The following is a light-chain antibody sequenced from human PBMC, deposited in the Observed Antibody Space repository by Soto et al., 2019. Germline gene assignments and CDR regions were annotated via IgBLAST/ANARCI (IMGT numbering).Light chain of an antibody. CDR3: QQYGSSPST. J-gene: IGKJ4*01. CDR1: QSVSSSY. V-gene: IGKV3-20*01. CDR2: AAS. Sequence: EIVLTQSPGTRSLSPGERATLSCRATQSVSSSYLAWYQQKPGQAPRLLIYAASSRATGIPDRFSGSGSGTDFTLTITRLEPEDFAVYSCQQYGSSPSTFGGGTKLDIK.